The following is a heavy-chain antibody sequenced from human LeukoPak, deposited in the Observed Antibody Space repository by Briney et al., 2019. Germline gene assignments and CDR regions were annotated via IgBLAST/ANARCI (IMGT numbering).Heavy chain of an antibody. D-gene: IGHD5-24*01. CDR2: MNPNSGNT. J-gene: IGHJ6*03. V-gene: IGHV1-8*03. CDR1: GYTFTSYY. Sequence: ASVKVSCKASGYTFTSYYMHWVRQAPGQGLEWMGWMNPNSGNTGYAQKFQGRVTITRNTSISTAYMELSSLRSEDTAVYYCAREGRHDYPTGYYYYMDVWGKGTTVTVSS. CDR3: AREGRHDYPTGYYYYMDV.